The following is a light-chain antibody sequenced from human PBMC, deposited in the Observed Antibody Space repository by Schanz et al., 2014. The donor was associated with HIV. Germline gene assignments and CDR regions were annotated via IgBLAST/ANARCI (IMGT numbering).Light chain of an antibody. CDR1: QDIRNY. J-gene: IGKJ4*01. V-gene: IGKV1-17*03. Sequence: DIQMTQSPSAMSASVGDRVTITCRASQDIRNYLAWFQLKPGKVPKRLIYGAPSLQSGVPSRFSGSGSGTDFTLTISSLQPEDSATYYCQQYNSYSSTFGGGTKVEIK. CDR2: GAP. CDR3: QQYNSYSST.